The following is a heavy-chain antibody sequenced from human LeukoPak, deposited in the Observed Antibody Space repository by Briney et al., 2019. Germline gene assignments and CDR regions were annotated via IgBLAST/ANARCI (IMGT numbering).Heavy chain of an antibody. CDR3: ASFPGFDYYGMAV. V-gene: IGHV4-34*01. J-gene: IGHJ6*02. CDR1: GGSFSGYY. Sequence: SETLSLTCAVYGGSFSGYYWSWIRQPPGKGLEWIGEINHSGSTNYNPSLKSRVTMSVDTSKNQFSLKLSSVTAADTAVYYCASFPGFDYYGMAVWGQGTTVTVSS. CDR2: INHSGST. D-gene: IGHD3-10*01.